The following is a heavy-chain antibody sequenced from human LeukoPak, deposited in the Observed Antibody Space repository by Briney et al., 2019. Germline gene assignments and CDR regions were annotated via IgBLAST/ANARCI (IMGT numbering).Heavy chain of an antibody. D-gene: IGHD3-3*01. CDR2: ISSNGGST. V-gene: IGHV3-64*01. CDR1: GFTFSSYA. Sequence: GGSLRLSCAASGFTFSSYAMHWVRQAPGKGLEYVSAISSNGGSTYYANSVKGRFTISRDNSKNTLYLQMGSLRAEDMAVYYCARGARNVLRFLDPMYYFDYWGQGTLVTVSS. J-gene: IGHJ4*02. CDR3: ARGARNVLRFLDPMYYFDY.